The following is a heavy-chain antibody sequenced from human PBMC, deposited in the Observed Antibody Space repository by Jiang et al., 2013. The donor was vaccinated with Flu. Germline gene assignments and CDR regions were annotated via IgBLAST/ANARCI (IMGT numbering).Heavy chain of an antibody. J-gene: IGHJ4*02. CDR1: FSGYY. CDR2: INHSGST. Sequence: FSGYYWSWIRQPQEGAGVDWEINHSGSTNYNPSLKSRVTISVDTSKNQFSLKLSSVTAADTAVYYCARGRSFDYWGQRTLVTVSS. CDR3: ARGRSFDY. V-gene: IGHV4-34*01.